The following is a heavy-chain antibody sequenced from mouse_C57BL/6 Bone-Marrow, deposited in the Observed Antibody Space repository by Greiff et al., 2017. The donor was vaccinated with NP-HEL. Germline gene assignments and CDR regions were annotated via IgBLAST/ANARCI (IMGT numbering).Heavy chain of an antibody. Sequence: QVQLQQPGAELVRPGSSVKLSCKASGYTFTSYWMHWVKQRPIQGLEWIGNIDPSDSETHYNQKFKDKATLTVDKSSSTAYMQLSSLTSEDSAVYYCARLLHPDYFDYGGKGTTLTVSS. J-gene: IGHJ2*01. V-gene: IGHV1-52*01. CDR3: ARLLHPDYFDY. D-gene: IGHD2-10*01. CDR2: IDPSDSET. CDR1: GYTFTSYW.